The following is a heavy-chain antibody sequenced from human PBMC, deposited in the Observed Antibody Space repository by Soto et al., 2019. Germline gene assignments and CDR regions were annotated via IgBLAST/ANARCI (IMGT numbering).Heavy chain of an antibody. CDR3: ARVYCSGGGCYSIDY. CDR1: GYTFTSYY. Sequence: QVQLVQSGAEVKKPGASVKVSCKASGYTFTSYYIHWVRQAPGQGLEWMGIINPSGRTTYAQQCPGRVNMTRDTSTSTVYMELSSLRSEDTAVYYCARVYCSGGGCYSIDYWGQGNLGTVSS. J-gene: IGHJ4*02. V-gene: IGHV1-46*03. CDR2: INPSGRT. D-gene: IGHD2-15*01.